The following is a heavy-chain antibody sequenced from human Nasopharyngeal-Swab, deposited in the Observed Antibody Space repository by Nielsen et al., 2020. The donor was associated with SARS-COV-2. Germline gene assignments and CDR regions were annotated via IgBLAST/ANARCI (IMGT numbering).Heavy chain of an antibody. V-gene: IGHV4-31*03. D-gene: IGHD6-13*01. CDR1: GCSFSSRGYY. J-gene: IGHJ5*02. CDR2: IYYSGST. CDR3: ARLNGIAAAGTGWFDP. Sequence: TLSLTCTVSGCSFSSRGYYWRWIRQHPGKGLEWIGFIYYSGSTYYNPSLNSRVTISLDTSKNQFSLKLSSVTAADTAVYYCARLNGIAAAGTGWFDPWGQGTLVTVSS.